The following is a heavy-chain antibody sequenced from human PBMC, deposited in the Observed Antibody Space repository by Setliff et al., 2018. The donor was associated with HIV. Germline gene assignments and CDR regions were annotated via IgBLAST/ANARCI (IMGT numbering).Heavy chain of an antibody. Sequence: ASVKVSCKASGYSFSSYGISWVRQAPGQGLEWMAWNSGYNGNTQYAQKFRGRVTMTAETSTSTASMELRSLRSDDTAVYYCARGEKRFLEWLPLDYYYYYMDVWGKGITVTVSS. CDR3: ARGEKRFLEWLPLDYYYYYMDV. CDR1: GYSFSSYG. CDR2: NSGYNGNT. V-gene: IGHV1-18*01. J-gene: IGHJ6*03. D-gene: IGHD3-3*01.